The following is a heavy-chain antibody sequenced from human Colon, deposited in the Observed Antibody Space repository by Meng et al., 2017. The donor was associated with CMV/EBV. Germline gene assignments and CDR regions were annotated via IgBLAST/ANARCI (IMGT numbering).Heavy chain of an antibody. CDR3: AREKEDYNGLNWFDP. CDR1: GFTFSKYW. J-gene: IGHJ5*02. CDR2: IKQDGSEK. Sequence: GESLKISCATSGFTFSKYWMSWVRQAPGKGLEWVANIKQDGSEKYYVDSVKGRFTISRDNAKNSVSLQMNSLRAEDTAVYYCAREKEDYNGLNWFDPWGQGTLVTVSS. V-gene: IGHV3-7*01. D-gene: IGHD4-11*01.